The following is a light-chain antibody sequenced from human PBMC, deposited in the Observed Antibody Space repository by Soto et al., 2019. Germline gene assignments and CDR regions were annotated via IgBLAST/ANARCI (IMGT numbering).Light chain of an antibody. CDR2: KAS. V-gene: IGKV1-5*03. CDR1: QTTGSW. Sequence: DIQTTQSPSTLSASVGDSAIITCRASQTTGSWLAWYQQKPGKVPKLLIHKASSLESGVSSRFSGSGSGTEFTLTIRSLQPDDFATYYCQQYSSLSAFGPGTKVDIK. J-gene: IGKJ3*01. CDR3: QQYSSLSA.